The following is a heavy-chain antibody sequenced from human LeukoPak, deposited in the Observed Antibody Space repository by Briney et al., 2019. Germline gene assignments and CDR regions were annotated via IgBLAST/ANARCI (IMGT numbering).Heavy chain of an antibody. CDR3: AREGYDILTGYEIFDY. CDR1: GFTFSSYA. V-gene: IGHV3-30-3*01. J-gene: IGHJ4*02. D-gene: IGHD3-9*01. CDR2: ISYDGSNK. Sequence: GSLRLSCAASGFTFSSYAMHWVRQAPGKGLEWVAVISYDGSNKYYADSVKGRFTISRDNSKNTLYLQMNSLRAEDTAVYYCAREGYDILTGYEIFDYWGQGTLVTVSS.